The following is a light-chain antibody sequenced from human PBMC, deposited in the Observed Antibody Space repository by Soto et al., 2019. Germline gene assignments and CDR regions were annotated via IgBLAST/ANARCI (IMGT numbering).Light chain of an antibody. V-gene: IGKV3-15*01. J-gene: IGKJ5*01. CDR3: QQYNKWPPIT. CDR2: GSY. CDR1: QSIGND. Sequence: EIVMTQSPATLSVSPGERVTLSCRASQSIGNDLGWYQQRPGQAPRLLIYGSYIRATGIPARFSGSGSGTEFTLTISSLQSEDSAVYYCQQYNKWPPITFGQGTRLE.